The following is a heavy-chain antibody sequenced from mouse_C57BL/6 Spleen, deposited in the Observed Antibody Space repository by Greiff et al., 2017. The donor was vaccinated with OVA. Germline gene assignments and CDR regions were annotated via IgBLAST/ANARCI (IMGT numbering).Heavy chain of an antibody. V-gene: IGHV1-64*01. D-gene: IGHD3-2*02. CDR1: GYTFTSYW. CDR3: ARSPRQLRLPVYAMDY. CDR2: IHPNSGST. Sequence: QVQLQQPGAELVKPGASVKLSCKASGYTFTSYWMHWVKQRPGQGLEWIGMIHPNSGSTNYNEKFKSKATLTVDKSSSTAYMQLSSLTSEDSAVYYCARSPRQLRLPVYAMDYWGQGTSVTVSS. J-gene: IGHJ4*01.